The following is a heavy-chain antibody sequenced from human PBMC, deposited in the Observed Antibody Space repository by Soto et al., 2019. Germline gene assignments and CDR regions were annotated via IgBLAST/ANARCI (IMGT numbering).Heavy chain of an antibody. J-gene: IGHJ6*02. Sequence: EVQLLESGGGLVQPGGSLRLSCAASGFTFSSYAMSWVRQAPGKGLEWVSAISGSGGSTYYADSVKGRFTISRDNSKNTLCLQMNSLRAEDTAVYYCAKDPAADGGYYYYGMDVWGQGTTVTVSS. D-gene: IGHD6-13*01. CDR1: GFTFSSYA. CDR2: ISGSGGST. V-gene: IGHV3-23*01. CDR3: AKDPAADGGYYYYGMDV.